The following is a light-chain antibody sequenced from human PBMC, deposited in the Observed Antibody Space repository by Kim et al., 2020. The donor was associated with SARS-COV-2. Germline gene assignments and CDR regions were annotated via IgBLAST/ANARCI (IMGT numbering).Light chain of an antibody. J-gene: IGKJ1*01. CDR1: QSIGRW. V-gene: IGKV1-12*02. CDR3: HQTNDFPWT. CDR2: GAT. Sequence: DIQMTQLPSSVSASVGDRVTITCRASQSIGRWLAWYQQKPGKAPKLLIYGATSLQSGVPSRFSGTGSGIDFTLTISSLQPEDFAAYYCHQTNDFPWTFGQGTKVDIK.